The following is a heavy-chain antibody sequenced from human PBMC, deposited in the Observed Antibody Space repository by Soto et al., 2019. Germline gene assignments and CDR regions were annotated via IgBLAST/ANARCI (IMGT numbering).Heavy chain of an antibody. CDR2: IIPIFGTA. CDR3: ARQAAAKYSGSYYYYYGMDV. D-gene: IGHD1-26*01. CDR1: GGTFSSYA. Sequence: SVKVSCKASGGTFSSYAISWVRQAPGQGPEWMGGIIPIFGTANYAQKFQGRVTITADESTSTAYMELSSLKASDTAMYYCARQAAAKYSGSYYYYYGMDVWGQGTTVTVSS. J-gene: IGHJ6*02. V-gene: IGHV1-69*13.